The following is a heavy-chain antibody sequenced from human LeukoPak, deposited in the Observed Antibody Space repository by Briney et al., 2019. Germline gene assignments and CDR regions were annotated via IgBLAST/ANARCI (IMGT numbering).Heavy chain of an antibody. CDR1: GGSVNTYY. D-gene: IGHD6-19*01. J-gene: IGHJ4*02. CDR2: VSITEGT. Sequence: SETLSLTCSVSGGSVNTYYWSWIRQSAGKGLEWIGRVSITEGTNYNPSLKSRVSMSVDASKNQVSLKLGSVTSADTAVYYCARLRRDINDWYADDCWGQGTLVTVSS. CDR3: ARLRRDINDWYADDC. V-gene: IGHV4-4*07.